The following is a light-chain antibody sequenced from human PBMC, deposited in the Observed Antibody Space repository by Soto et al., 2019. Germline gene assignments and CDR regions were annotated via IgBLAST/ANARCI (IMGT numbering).Light chain of an antibody. CDR2: EVR. CDR3: SADTARSTLV. Sequence: QSALTQPASVSGSAGQPITISCSGTMRDVGAYNLVSWYQQHPGTAPKLIIYEVRNRPSGISSRFSGSRSGNTASLTISGLQSEDEGDYYCSADTARSTLVFGGGTKLTVL. J-gene: IGLJ3*02. V-gene: IGLV2-14*01. CDR1: MRDVGAYNL.